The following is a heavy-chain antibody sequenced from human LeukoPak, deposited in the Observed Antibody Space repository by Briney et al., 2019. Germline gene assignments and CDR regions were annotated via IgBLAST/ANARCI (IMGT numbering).Heavy chain of an antibody. J-gene: IGHJ6*02. D-gene: IGHD2-15*01. CDR2: ISYDGSNK. CDR1: GFTFSSYA. Sequence: GGSLRLSCAASGFTFSSYAMHWVRQAPGKGLEWVAVISYDGSNKYYADPVKGRFTISRDNSKNTLYLQMNSLRAEDTAVYYCARGGTQNYYYYYGMDVWGQGTTVTVSS. CDR3: ARGGTQNYYYYYGMDV. V-gene: IGHV3-30-3*01.